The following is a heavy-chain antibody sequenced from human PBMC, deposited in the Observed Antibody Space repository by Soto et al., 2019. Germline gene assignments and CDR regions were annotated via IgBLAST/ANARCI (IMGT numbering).Heavy chain of an antibody. D-gene: IGHD3-16*02. CDR3: ARHVVAYFDL. Sequence: QVQLQESGPGLVKPSETLSLTCTVSGGSLSVYYWSWIRQPPGKGLEWLGYIYYSGSTTYNPSLKSRVTISVDTSKNQFSLTLSSVTAADTAVYYCARHVVAYFDLWGRGTLVTVSS. J-gene: IGHJ2*01. CDR1: GGSLSVYY. CDR2: IYYSGST. V-gene: IGHV4-59*08.